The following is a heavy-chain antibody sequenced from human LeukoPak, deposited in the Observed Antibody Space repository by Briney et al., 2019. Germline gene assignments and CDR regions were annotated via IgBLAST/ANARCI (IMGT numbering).Heavy chain of an antibody. CDR2: INHSGST. CDR3: ASGLGSGYGC. CDR1: GGSFSGYY. V-gene: IGHV4-34*01. D-gene: IGHD5-18*01. J-gene: IGHJ4*02. Sequence: KASETLSLTCAVYGGSFSGYYWSWIRQPPGKGLEWIGEINHSGSTNYNPSLKSRVTISVDTSKNQFSLKLSSVTAADTAVYYCASGLGSGYGCWGQGTLVTVSS.